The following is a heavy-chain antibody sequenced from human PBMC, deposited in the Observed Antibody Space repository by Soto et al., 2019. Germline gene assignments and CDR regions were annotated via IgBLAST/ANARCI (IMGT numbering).Heavy chain of an antibody. CDR1: GFTFSSSA. Sequence: EVQLLESGGGLIQPGGSLRLSCAASGFTFSSSAMTWVRQAPGKGLEWVSAISGSGGSTYYAGSLRGRCTISRDNSNNTLYLQMNSLRADDTAVYYCAKGGRVVQLRWGAYWGQGTLVTVSS. V-gene: IGHV3-23*01. CDR3: AKGGRVVQLRWGAY. D-gene: IGHD2-2*01. J-gene: IGHJ4*02. CDR2: ISGSGGST.